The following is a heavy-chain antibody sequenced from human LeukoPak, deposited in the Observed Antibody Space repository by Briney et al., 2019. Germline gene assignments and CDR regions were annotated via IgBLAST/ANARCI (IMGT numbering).Heavy chain of an antibody. V-gene: IGHV1-2*02. CDR3: ARDLIRYFDWLSRSDGMDV. J-gene: IGHJ6*02. D-gene: IGHD3-9*01. CDR2: INPNSGGT. Sequence: ASVKVSCKASGYTFTGYYMHWVRQAPGQGLEWMGWINPNSGGTNYAQKFQGRVTMTRDTSISTAYMELSRLRSDDTAGYYCARDLIRYFDWLSRSDGMDVWGQGTTVTVSS. CDR1: GYTFTGYY.